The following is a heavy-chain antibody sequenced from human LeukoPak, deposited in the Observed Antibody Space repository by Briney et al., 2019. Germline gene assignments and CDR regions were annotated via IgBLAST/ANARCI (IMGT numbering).Heavy chain of an antibody. J-gene: IGHJ4*02. Sequence: ASVKVSCKASGYTFTDYYIHWVRQAPGQGLEWMGWIKPNSGGTHYVQKFQGRVSMTRDTSISTAYMELRSLRSDDTAVYYCARDLSWFGELGVDYWGQGTLVTVSS. V-gene: IGHV1-2*02. D-gene: IGHD3-10*01. CDR2: IKPNSGGT. CDR3: ARDLSWFGELGVDY. CDR1: GYTFTDYY.